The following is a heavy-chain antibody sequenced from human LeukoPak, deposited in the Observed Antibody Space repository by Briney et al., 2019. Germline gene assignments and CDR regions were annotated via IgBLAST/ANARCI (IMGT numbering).Heavy chain of an antibody. D-gene: IGHD3-22*01. CDR1: GGSITSSY. CDR3: ARIDDYYDSSGYYPHWYFDL. J-gene: IGHJ2*01. Sequence: AETLSLTCTVSGGSITSSYWSWIRQSPGKGLEWIGYIHYTGSTNYNPSLKSRVTMLIDTSKNQFSLKLSSVTAADTAVYYCARIDDYYDSSGYYPHWYFDLWGRGTLVTVSS. CDR2: IHYTGST. V-gene: IGHV4-59*01.